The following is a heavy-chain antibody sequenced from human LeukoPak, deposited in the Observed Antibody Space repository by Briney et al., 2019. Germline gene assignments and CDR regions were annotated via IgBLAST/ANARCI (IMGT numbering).Heavy chain of an antibody. V-gene: IGHV3-64*01. J-gene: IGHJ6*03. D-gene: IGHD1-26*01. CDR2: ISKNGGNI. CDR1: GFTLSSYA. CDR3: ARVGEGRYYQYYYMDV. Sequence: PGGSLRLSCAASGFTLSSYAMHWVRQAPGKGLEYVSAISKNGGNIYYANSVKGRFSISRDNSKNTLYLQMGSLRTEDMAVYYCARVGEGRYYQYYYMDVWGKGTTVTVSS.